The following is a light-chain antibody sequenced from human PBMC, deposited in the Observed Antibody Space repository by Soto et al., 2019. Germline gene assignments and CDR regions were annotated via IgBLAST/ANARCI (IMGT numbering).Light chain of an antibody. CDR1: QSVSSN. V-gene: IGKV3-15*01. CDR2: GAS. CDR3: QQYHYWWT. Sequence: IVLTQSPGTLSLSPGERATLSCRASQSVSSNLAWYQQKPGQAPRLLIYGASTRATGVSARFNGSGSGTEFTLTISSLQSEDFAVYYCQQYHYWWTFGQGTKVDIK. J-gene: IGKJ1*01.